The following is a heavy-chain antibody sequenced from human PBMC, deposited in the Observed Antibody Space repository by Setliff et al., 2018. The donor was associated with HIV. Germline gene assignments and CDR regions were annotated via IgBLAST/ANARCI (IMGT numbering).Heavy chain of an antibody. J-gene: IGHJ1*01. CDR1: GYTFTGYY. Sequence: ASVKVSCKASGYTFTGYYMHWVRQAPGQGLEWMGWINPNSAGTNYAQKFQGRVTMTRDTSISTAYMELSRLRSDDTAAYYCARQYSSSWREEQYFQHWGQGTLVTVSS. V-gene: IGHV1-2*02. CDR2: INPNSAGT. CDR3: ARQYSSSWREEQYFQH. D-gene: IGHD6-13*01.